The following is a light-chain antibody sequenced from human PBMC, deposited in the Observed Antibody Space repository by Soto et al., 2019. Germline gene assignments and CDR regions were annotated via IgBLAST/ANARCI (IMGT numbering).Light chain of an antibody. CDR3: LSSYRTFT. Sequence: IEVTLSPSSLSASVGDRVTITCRASQSISSYLNWYQYKPGKAPKVLIYGASTLQSGVTSRFSGSGSGTDFTLTIISLEHEDIPSYYCLSSYRTFTFGQGTRL. CDR2: GAS. J-gene: IGKJ5*01. CDR1: QSISSY. V-gene: IGKV1-39*01.